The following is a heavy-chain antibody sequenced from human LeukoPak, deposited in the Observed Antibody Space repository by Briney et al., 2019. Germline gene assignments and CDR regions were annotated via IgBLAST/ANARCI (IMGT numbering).Heavy chain of an antibody. CDR2: IYTSGST. J-gene: IGHJ4*02. CDR3: AREGKNYDILTGYFPPHFDY. CDR1: GGSISSYY. V-gene: IGHV4-4*07. Sequence: SETLSLTCTVSGGSISSYYWSWIRQPAGKGLEWIGRIYTSGSTNYNPSLKSRVTMSVDTSKNQFSLKLSSVTAADTAVYYCAREGKNYDILTGYFPPHFDYWGQGTLVTVSS. D-gene: IGHD3-9*01.